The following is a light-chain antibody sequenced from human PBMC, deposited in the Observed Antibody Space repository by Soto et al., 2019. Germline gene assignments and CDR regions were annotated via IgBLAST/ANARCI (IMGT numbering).Light chain of an antibody. CDR1: NIGSKG. CDR3: QVWDSGSAHVL. J-gene: IGLJ2*01. V-gene: IGLV3-21*01. Sequence: ELTQPPSVSVAPGETARISCGGNNIGSKGVHWYQQKPGQAPVLVIYSDTDLPPVIPERFSGSNSANMATLTISRVEAGDEADYYCQVWDSGSAHVLFGGGTKVTVL. CDR2: SDT.